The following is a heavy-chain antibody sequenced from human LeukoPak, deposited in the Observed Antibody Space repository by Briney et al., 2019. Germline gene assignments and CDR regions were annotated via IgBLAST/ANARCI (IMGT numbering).Heavy chain of an antibody. D-gene: IGHD3/OR15-3a*01. CDR1: GFTFDDYA. V-gene: IGHV3-9*01. J-gene: IGHJ3*02. Sequence: GGSLRLSCAASGFTFDDYAMHWVRQAPGRGLEWVSSISWNSGYMVYADSVKGRFTISRDNAKNSLYLQMNSLRAEETAVYYCARVGDFWGWGAFDIWGQGTMVTVSS. CDR3: ARVGDFWGWGAFDI. CDR2: ISWNSGYM.